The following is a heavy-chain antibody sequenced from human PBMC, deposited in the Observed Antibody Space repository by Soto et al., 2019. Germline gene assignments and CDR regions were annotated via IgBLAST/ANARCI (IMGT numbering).Heavy chain of an antibody. V-gene: IGHV4-31*03. J-gene: IGHJ5*02. Sequence: QVQLQESGPGLVKPSQTLSLTCTVSGGSISSGGYYWSWIRQHPGKGLEGIGYIYYSGSTYYNPSLKRRVTISVDTSKNQFSRKVGSVTAADTAVYYCARDVGDGFAFDPWGQGTLVTVSS. CDR1: GGSISSGGYY. D-gene: IGHD3-3*01. CDR2: IYYSGST. CDR3: ARDVGDGFAFDP.